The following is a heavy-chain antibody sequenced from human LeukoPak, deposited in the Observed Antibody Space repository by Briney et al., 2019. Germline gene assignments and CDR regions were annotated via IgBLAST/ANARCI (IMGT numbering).Heavy chain of an antibody. CDR1: GYTLTELS. Sequence: ASVKVSCKVSGYTLTELSMHWVRQAPGKGLEWMGGFDPEDGETIYAQKFQGRVTMTEDTSTDTAYMELGSLRSEDTAVYYCATRGITGTTSLSYWGQGTLVTVSS. V-gene: IGHV1-24*01. CDR3: ATRGITGTTSLSY. CDR2: FDPEDGET. J-gene: IGHJ4*02. D-gene: IGHD1-7*01.